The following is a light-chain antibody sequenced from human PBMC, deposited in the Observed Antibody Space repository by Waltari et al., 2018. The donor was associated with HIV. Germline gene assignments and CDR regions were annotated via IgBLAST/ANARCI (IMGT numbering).Light chain of an antibody. CDR2: DDS. CDR3: QVWDTSSSHAV. J-gene: IGLJ2*01. Sequence: SYVLTQPPSVSVAPGKTANITCGGTNLGSISVHWYQQKPGQAPVLVIYDDSDRPSGIPERFSGSNAGNTATLTISRVEAGDEADYSCQVWDTSSSHAVFGGGTRLTVL. V-gene: IGLV3-21*04. CDR1: NLGSIS.